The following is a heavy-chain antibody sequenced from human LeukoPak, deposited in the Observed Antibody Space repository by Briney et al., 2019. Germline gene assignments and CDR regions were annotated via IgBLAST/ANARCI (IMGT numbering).Heavy chain of an antibody. D-gene: IGHD3-22*01. CDR3: AREIGSGYGLGY. Sequence: SETLSLTCTVSGGSISSGGYYWSWIRQHPGKGLEWIGYIYYSGSTYYNPSLKSRVTISVDTSKNQFSLKLSSVTAADTAVYFCAREIGSGYGLGYWGQGTLVTVSS. J-gene: IGHJ4*02. V-gene: IGHV4-31*03. CDR1: GGSISSGGYY. CDR2: IYYSGST.